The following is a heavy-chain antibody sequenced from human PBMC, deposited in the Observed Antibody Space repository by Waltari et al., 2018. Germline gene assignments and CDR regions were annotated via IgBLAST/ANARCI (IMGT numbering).Heavy chain of an antibody. Sequence: QVQLQQWGAGLLKPSETLSLTCAVYGGSFSGYYWSWIRQPPGKGLEWIGEINHSGSTNYNPSLKRRVTISVDTSKNQFSLKLSSVTAADTAVYYCARGFIVGATTVWFDPWGQGTLVTVSS. CDR2: INHSGST. D-gene: IGHD1-26*01. J-gene: IGHJ5*02. V-gene: IGHV4-34*01. CDR3: ARGFIVGATTVWFDP. CDR1: GGSFSGYY.